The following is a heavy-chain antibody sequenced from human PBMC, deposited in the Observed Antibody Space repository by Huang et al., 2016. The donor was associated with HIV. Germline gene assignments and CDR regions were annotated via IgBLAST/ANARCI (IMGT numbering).Heavy chain of an antibody. CDR1: GYRFRSNW. V-gene: IGHV5-51*01. D-gene: IGHD3-10*01. J-gene: IGHJ6*02. CDR2: IYHGDSGT. CDR3: ARLIGSPSFYYGLDV. Sequence: SCKGTGYRFRSNWIGWVGQMPGKGLEWMGIIYHGDSGTRYSPSLQGQVQISAEEDIKTAYLQWSSLKASDTTMYYCARLIGSPSFYYGLDVWGQGTTVTVSS.